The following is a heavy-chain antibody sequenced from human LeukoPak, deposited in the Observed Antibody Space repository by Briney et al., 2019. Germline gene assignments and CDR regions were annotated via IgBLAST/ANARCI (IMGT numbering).Heavy chain of an antibody. V-gene: IGHV4-39*07. Sequence: SSETLSLTCTVSGGSISSSSYYWGWIRQPPGKGLEWIGSIYYSGSTYYNPSLKGRVTISVDTSKNQFSLKLSSVTAADTAVYYCARDRYGRIWGQGTMVTVSS. D-gene: IGHD3-10*01. CDR3: ARDRYGRI. CDR2: IYYSGST. J-gene: IGHJ3*02. CDR1: GGSISSSSYY.